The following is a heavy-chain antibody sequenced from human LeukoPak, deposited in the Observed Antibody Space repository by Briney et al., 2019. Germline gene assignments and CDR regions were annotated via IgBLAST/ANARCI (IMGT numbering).Heavy chain of an antibody. CDR1: GYTFNNYG. Sequence: GASVKVSCKASGYTFNNYGISWVRQAPGQGLEWMGWMNPNSGNTGYAQKFQGRVTITRNTSISTAYMELSSLRSEDTAVYYCARGGVEDYFDYWGQGTLVTVSS. D-gene: IGHD3-3*01. CDR2: MNPNSGNT. CDR3: ARGGVEDYFDY. J-gene: IGHJ4*02. V-gene: IGHV1-8*03.